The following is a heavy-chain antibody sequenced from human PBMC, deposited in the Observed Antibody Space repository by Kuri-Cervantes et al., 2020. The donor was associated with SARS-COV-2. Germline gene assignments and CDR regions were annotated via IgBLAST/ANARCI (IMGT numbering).Heavy chain of an antibody. J-gene: IGHJ5*02. V-gene: IGHV3-30*18. Sequence: GESLKISCVASEFNFRYYGMYWVRQAPGKGLEWLAVISHDGRDTYHGDSVKGRFTISRDNSKNTLYLQMNSLRPEDTAVYYCVKGGSGSHLAGDWIDPWGQGTLVTVSS. CDR2: ISHDGRDT. D-gene: IGHD3-10*01. CDR3: VKGGSGSHLAGDWIDP. CDR1: EFNFRYYG.